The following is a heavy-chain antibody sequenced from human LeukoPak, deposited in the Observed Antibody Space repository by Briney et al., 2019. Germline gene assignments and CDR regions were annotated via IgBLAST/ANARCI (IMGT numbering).Heavy chain of an antibody. J-gene: IGHJ6*02. CDR2: IYYSGST. CDR3: ARTLGGTHRYYYGMDV. D-gene: IGHD2-15*01. CDR1: GGSISSSSYY. Sequence: SETLSLTCTVSGGSISSSSYYWGWIRQPPGKGLEWIGYIYYSGSTNYNPSLKSRVTISVDTSKNQFSLKLSSVTAADTAVYYCARTLGGTHRYYYGMDVWGQGTTVTVSS. V-gene: IGHV4-61*05.